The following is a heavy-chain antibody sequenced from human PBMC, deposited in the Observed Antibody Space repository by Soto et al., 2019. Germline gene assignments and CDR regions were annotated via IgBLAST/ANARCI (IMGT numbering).Heavy chain of an antibody. CDR2: IYYSGST. J-gene: IGHJ4*02. CDR3: ARHYYDSSGLDY. Sequence: SETLSLTCTVSGGSISSYYWSWIRQPPGKGLEWIGYIYYSGSTNYNPSLKSRVTISVDTSKNQFSLKLSSVTAADTAVYYCARHYYDSSGLDYWGQGTLVTVSS. V-gene: IGHV4-59*01. CDR1: GGSISSYY. D-gene: IGHD3-22*01.